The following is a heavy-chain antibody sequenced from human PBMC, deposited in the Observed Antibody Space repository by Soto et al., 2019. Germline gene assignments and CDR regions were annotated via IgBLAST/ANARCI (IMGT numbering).Heavy chain of an antibody. CDR1: GFTFSSYG. CDR2: IWYDGSNK. D-gene: IGHD3-10*01. CDR3: ARDRSWFGELSPPLDY. V-gene: IGHV3-33*01. J-gene: IGHJ4*02. Sequence: PGGSLRLSCAASGFTFSSYGMHWVRQAPGKGLEWVAVIWYDGSNKYYADSVKGRFTISRDNSKNTLYLQMNSLRAEDTAVYYCARDRSWFGELSPPLDYWGQGTLVTVSS.